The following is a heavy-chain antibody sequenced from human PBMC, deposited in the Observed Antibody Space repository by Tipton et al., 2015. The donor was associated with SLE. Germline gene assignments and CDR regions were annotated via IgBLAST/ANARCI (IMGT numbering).Heavy chain of an antibody. J-gene: IGHJ3*02. V-gene: IGHV4-59*01. Sequence: TLSLTCTVSGGSITDYYWSWIRQPPGKGLEWIGYIYYTGSTNYNPSLKSRVTMSVDPSKNHFSLKLSSVTAADTAVYYCAREGFYDSSGYSSTWAFDIWGQGTMVTVSS. CDR2: IYYTGST. CDR3: AREGFYDSSGYSSTWAFDI. D-gene: IGHD3-22*01. CDR1: GGSITDYY.